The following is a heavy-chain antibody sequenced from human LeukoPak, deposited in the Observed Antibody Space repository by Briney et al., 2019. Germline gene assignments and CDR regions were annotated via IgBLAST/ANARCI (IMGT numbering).Heavy chain of an antibody. V-gene: IGHV3-49*04. CDR2: IRSKAYGGTT. CDR1: GFTFGDYA. J-gene: IGHJ6*02. D-gene: IGHD4-17*01. Sequence: GGSLRLSCTASGFTFGDYAMSWVRQAPGKGREWEGFIRSKAYGGTTEYAASVKGRFTISRDDSKSIAYLQMNSLKTEDTAMYYCTRDLDYGDYGGMDVWGQGTTVTVSS. CDR3: TRDLDYGDYGGMDV.